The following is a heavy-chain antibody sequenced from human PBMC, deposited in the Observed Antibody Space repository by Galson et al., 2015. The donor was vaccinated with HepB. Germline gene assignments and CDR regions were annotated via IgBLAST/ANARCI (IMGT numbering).Heavy chain of an antibody. J-gene: IGHJ4*02. Sequence: SETLSLTCTVSGYSISSGYYWGWIRQPPGKGLEWIGSIYHSGSTYYNPSLKSRVTISVDTSKNQFSLKLSSVTAADTAVYYCARAPDGAVEDDYWGQGTLVTVSS. CDR2: IYHSGST. V-gene: IGHV4-38-2*02. CDR3: ARAPDGAVEDDY. CDR1: GYSISSGYY. D-gene: IGHD6-19*01.